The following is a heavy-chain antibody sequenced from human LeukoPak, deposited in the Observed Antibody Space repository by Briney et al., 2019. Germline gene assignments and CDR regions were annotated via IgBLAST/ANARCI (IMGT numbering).Heavy chain of an antibody. CDR3: AKGVATISGGYFDY. J-gene: IGHJ4*02. CDR1: GFTFSSYA. V-gene: IGHV3-23*01. CDR2: ISGSGGST. Sequence: TGGSLRLSCAASGFTFSSYAMSWVRQAPGKGLEWVSGISGSGGSTYYADSVKGRFTISRDNSKNTLYLQMNSLRAEDTAVYYCAKGVATISGGYFDYWGQGTLVTVSS. D-gene: IGHD5-12*01.